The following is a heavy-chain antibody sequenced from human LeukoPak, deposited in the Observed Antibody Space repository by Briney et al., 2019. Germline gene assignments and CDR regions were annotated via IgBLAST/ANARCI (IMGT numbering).Heavy chain of an antibody. V-gene: IGHV1-2*02. J-gene: IGHJ3*02. D-gene: IGHD3-3*01. CDR2: INSNRGGT. CDR3: ARDHGDDAFDI. CDR1: GYTFTIYY. Sequence: ASVKLSCTSSGYTFTIYYIHWVRQAPGQGLEWMGWINSNRGGTNYAQKFQGRVTMTRDTSISTAYMELRSVRSDDTAVYYCARDHGDDAFDIWGPGTMVTVSS.